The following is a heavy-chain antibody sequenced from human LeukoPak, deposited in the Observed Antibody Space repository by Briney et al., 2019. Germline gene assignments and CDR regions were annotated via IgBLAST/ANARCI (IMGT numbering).Heavy chain of an antibody. D-gene: IGHD4-17*01. CDR3: ARPYDYGDYWVPFDY. CDR1: GYTFTSYG. Sequence: ASVKVSCKASGYTFTSYGISWVRQAPGQGLEWMGWISAYNGNTNYAQKLQGRVTMTTDTSTSTAYMELSSLRSEDTAVYYCARPYDYGDYWVPFDYWGQGTLVTVSS. CDR2: ISAYNGNT. J-gene: IGHJ4*02. V-gene: IGHV1-18*01.